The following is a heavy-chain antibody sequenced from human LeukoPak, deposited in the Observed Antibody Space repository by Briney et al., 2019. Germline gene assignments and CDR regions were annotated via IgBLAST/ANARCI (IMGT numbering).Heavy chain of an antibody. CDR1: GFTVSSEY. CDR2: IFSGGST. D-gene: IGHD3-16*01. V-gene: IGHV3-53*01. CDR3: ARGAGGSWEYYFDC. Sequence: GGSLRLSCAASGFTVSSEYMSWVRRAPGKGLEWVSVIFSGGSTNYADSVKGRFTISRDNSKNTVYLQMNSLRAEDTAVYYCARGAGGSWEYYFDCWGQGTLVTVSS. J-gene: IGHJ4*02.